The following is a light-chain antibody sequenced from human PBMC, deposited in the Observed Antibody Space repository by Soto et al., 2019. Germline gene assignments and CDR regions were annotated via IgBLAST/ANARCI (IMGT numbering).Light chain of an antibody. CDR3: QQYNTWLWT. Sequence: EVVMTQSPATLSVSPGERVTLSCRASQSINAHLAWYQQKPGQAPSLLIHGESTRATGIPARFSGSGFGTEFILTISSLQSEDFAVYHRQQYNTWLWTFGQGTKVEIQ. CDR2: GES. J-gene: IGKJ1*01. CDR1: QSINAH. V-gene: IGKV3-15*01.